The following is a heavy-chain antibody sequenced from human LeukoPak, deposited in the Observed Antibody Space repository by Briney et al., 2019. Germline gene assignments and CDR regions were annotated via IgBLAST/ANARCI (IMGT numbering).Heavy chain of an antibody. V-gene: IGHV4-61*01. CDR1: GGSVSSGCYY. CDR2: IHYSRST. CDR3: ASANYYDSSGYSFDY. Sequence: PSETLSLTCTVSGGSVSSGCYYWSWIRPPPGKGLEWIGYIHYSRSTNYNHSLKSRVTILVDTSKNQFSLKLTSVTAADTAVYSCASANYYDSSGYSFDYWGQGTLVIVSS. D-gene: IGHD3-22*01. J-gene: IGHJ4*02.